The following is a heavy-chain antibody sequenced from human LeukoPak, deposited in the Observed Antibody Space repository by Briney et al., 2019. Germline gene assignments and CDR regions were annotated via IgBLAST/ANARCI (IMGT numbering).Heavy chain of an antibody. CDR1: GFTVSTNY. D-gene: IGHD5-18*01. CDR2: IYSGGST. J-gene: IGHJ4*02. V-gene: IGHV3-53*01. CDR3: ARGRYGCDS. Sequence: PGGSLILSCAASGFTVSTNYMSWVRQAPGKGLEWLSVIYSGGSTYYADSVKGRFTISRDNSNNTLYLQMNSLRVEDTAVYYCARGRYGCDSWGLGTLVTVSS.